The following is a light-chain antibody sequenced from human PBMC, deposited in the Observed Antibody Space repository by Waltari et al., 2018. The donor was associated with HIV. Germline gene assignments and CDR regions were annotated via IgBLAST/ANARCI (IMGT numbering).Light chain of an antibody. Sequence: QSVLTQPPSVSGAPGQRVPIPCTGSSSNIGAGYDAHRYQQLPGTAPKLLIYGNNNRPSWVPDRFSGSKSGTSASLAITGLQAEDEADYYCQSYDSSLSGWVFGGGTKLTVL. CDR3: QSYDSSLSGWV. V-gene: IGLV1-40*01. CDR2: GNN. CDR1: SSNIGAGYD. J-gene: IGLJ3*02.